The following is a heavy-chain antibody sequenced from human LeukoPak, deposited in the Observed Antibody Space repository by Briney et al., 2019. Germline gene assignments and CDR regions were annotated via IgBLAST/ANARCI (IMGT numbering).Heavy chain of an antibody. V-gene: IGHV1-18*04. CDR3: ARSPYYYDSRGPSYFDY. D-gene: IGHD3-22*01. J-gene: IGHJ4*02. CDR2: ISAYNGNT. CDR1: GYTFTSHY. Sequence: ASVKVSCKASGYTFTSHYIHWVRQAPGQGLEWMGWISAYNGNTNYAQKLQGRVTMTTDTSTSTAYMELRSLRSDDTAVYYCARSPYYYDSRGPSYFDYWGQGTLVTVSS.